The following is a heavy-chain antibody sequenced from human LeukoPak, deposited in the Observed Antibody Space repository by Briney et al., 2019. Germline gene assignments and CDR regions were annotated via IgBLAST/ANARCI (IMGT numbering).Heavy chain of an antibody. D-gene: IGHD4-17*01. J-gene: IGHJ6*03. CDR2: INPNTGGT. V-gene: IGHV1-2*02. Sequence: ASVKVSCKASGYTFTGYYIHWVRQAPGQGLEWMGWINPNTGGTNYAQKFQGRVTMTRDTSVSTTYMDLSRLRSDGTAVYYCARNDYGDSYYYYYMDVWGKGTTVTVSS. CDR3: ARNDYGDSYYYYYMDV. CDR1: GYTFTGYY.